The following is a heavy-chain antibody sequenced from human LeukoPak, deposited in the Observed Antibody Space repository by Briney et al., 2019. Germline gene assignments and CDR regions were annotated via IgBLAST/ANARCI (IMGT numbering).Heavy chain of an antibody. CDR2: ISSSGSTI. CDR3: ARGKFTYGRGVPDY. J-gene: IGHJ4*02. D-gene: IGHD3-10*01. CDR1: GFIFSDYY. V-gene: IGHV3-11*01. Sequence: GGSLRLSCAASGFIFSDYYMTWIRQTPGKGLEWVSYISSSGSTIYYADSVKGRFTISRDNAKNSLYLQMNSLRAEDTAIYYCARGKFTYGRGVPDYWGQGTLVTVSS.